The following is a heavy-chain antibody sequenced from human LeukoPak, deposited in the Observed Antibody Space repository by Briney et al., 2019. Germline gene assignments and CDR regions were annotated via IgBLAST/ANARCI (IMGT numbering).Heavy chain of an antibody. CDR1: GFTFSSYW. CDR3: AKDIGYYYDSSGPSTGY. V-gene: IGHV3-66*02. CDR2: IYSGGST. J-gene: IGHJ4*02. Sequence: PGGSLRLSCAASGFTFSSYWMHWVRQAPGKGLEWVSVIYSGGSTYYADSVKGRFTISRDNSKNTLYLQMNSLRAEDTAVYYCAKDIGYYYDSSGPSTGYWGQGTLVTVSS. D-gene: IGHD3-22*01.